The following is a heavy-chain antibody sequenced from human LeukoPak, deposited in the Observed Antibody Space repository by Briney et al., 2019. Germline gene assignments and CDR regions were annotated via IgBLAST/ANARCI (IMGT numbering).Heavy chain of an antibody. J-gene: IGHJ3*02. CDR1: GYTFTTYY. V-gene: IGHV1-24*01. CDR3: AARGI. Sequence: GASVKVSCKASGYTFTTYYIHWVRRAPGQGFEWMGGLDPEIGEIIYAPSFQNRVSMTEDTTAETAYMEMTSLTSEDTAIYFCAARGIWGQGTLVTVSS. CDR2: LDPEIGEI.